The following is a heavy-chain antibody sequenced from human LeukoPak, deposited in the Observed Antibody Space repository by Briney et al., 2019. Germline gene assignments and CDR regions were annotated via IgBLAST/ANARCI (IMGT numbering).Heavy chain of an antibody. CDR1: GGTFSSYG. CDR3: ARVKSYYYDTSDKDAFDI. D-gene: IGHD3-22*01. J-gene: IGHJ3*02. V-gene: IGHV1-46*01. CDR2: INPRGGST. Sequence: ASVKVSCKASGGTFSSYGITWVRQAPGQGLEWMGIINPRGGSTSYTQKFQGRVTMTRDTSTSTVYMELSSLRSEDTAVYYCARVKSYYYDTSDKDAFDIWGQGTMVTVSS.